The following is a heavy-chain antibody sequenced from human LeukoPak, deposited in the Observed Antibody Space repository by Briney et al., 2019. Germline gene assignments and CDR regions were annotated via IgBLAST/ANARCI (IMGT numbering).Heavy chain of an antibody. V-gene: IGHV3-48*04. CDR1: GFIFSNHT. Sequence: PGGSLRLSCAASGFIFSNHTMNWVRQAPGKGLEWVSYISSSSTMYYTDSVKGRFTVSRDNAKNSLFLQMNSLRAEDTALYYCARETTGDPFDYWGQGTLVTVSS. CDR3: ARETTGDPFDY. CDR2: ISSSSTM. D-gene: IGHD7-27*01. J-gene: IGHJ4*02.